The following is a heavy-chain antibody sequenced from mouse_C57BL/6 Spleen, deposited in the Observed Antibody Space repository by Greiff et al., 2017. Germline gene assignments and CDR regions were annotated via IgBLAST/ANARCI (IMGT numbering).Heavy chain of an antibody. Sequence: EVKLEESGGGLVKPGGSLKLSCAASGFTFSSYTMSWVRQTPEKRLEWVATISGGGGNTYYPDSVKGRFTISRDNAKNTLYLQMSSLRSEDTALYYCARQRLSPFDYWGQGTTLTVSS. CDR1: GFTFSSYT. CDR2: ISGGGGNT. J-gene: IGHJ2*01. D-gene: IGHD1-1*02. V-gene: IGHV5-9*01. CDR3: ARQRLSPFDY.